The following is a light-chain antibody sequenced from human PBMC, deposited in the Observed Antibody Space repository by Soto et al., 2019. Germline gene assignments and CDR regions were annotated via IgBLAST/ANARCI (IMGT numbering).Light chain of an antibody. J-gene: IGLJ1*01. CDR2: EVS. CDR1: SSDVGGYNY. CDR3: TSYTSSSTYV. Sequence: QSALTQPASVSGSPGQSITMSCTGTSSDVGGYNYVSWYQHHPGKAPKLMIYEVSNRPSGVSNRFSGSKSGNTASLTISGLRSEDEAAYYCTSYTSSSTYVFGTGTKLTVL. V-gene: IGLV2-14*01.